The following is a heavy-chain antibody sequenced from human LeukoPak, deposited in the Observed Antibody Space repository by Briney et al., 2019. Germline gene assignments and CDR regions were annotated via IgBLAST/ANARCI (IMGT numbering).Heavy chain of an antibody. J-gene: IGHJ6*03. D-gene: IGHD6-13*01. Sequence: GGSLRLSCAASGFTFSSYEMNWVRQAPGKGLEWVGFIRSKTYGGTTEYAATVKGRFTISRDESKSIAYLQMNSLKTEDTAVYYCTRASSSTWSYYYYYMDVWGKGTTVTISS. CDR2: IRSKTYGGTT. CDR3: TRASSSTWSYYYYYMDV. CDR1: GFTFSSYE. V-gene: IGHV3-49*04.